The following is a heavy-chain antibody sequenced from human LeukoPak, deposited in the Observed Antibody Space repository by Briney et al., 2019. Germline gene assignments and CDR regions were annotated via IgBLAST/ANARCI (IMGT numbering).Heavy chain of an antibody. Sequence: ASVKVSCKASGGTFSSYAISWVRQAPGQGLEWMGRIIPILGIANYAQKFQGRVTITADKSTSTAYMELSSLRSEDTAVYYCARGGIAARPPPYGMDVWGQGTTVTVSS. J-gene: IGHJ6*02. CDR1: GGTFSSYA. CDR2: IIPILGIA. V-gene: IGHV1-69*04. D-gene: IGHD6-6*01. CDR3: ARGGIAARPPPYGMDV.